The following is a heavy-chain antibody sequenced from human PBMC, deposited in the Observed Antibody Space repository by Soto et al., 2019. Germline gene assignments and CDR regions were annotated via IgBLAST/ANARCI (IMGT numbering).Heavy chain of an antibody. CDR2: ISHSGST. V-gene: IGHV4-31*03. CDR3: ATIGVSGYLAV. J-gene: IGHJ6*02. CDR1: GADINSGGFT. Sequence: SETLSLTCSVSGADINSGGFTWTWTRQHAGKGLERLGYISHSGSTDYNPSLKSRLSISGDTSKNHFSLTLTSVTAADAAVYYCATIGVSGYLAVWGQGTTVTVSS. D-gene: IGHD3-16*02.